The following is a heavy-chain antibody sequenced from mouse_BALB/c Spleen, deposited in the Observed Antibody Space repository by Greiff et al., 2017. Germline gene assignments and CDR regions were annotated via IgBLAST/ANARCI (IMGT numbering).Heavy chain of an antibody. CDR1: GYSFTGYF. D-gene: IGHD1-1*01. J-gene: IGHJ2*01. CDR2: INPYNGDT. CDR3: AITTVVAPYFDY. Sequence: EVQLQQSGPELVKPGASVKISCKASGYSFTGYFMNWVMQSHGKSLEWIGRINPYNGDTFYNQKFKGKATLTVDKSSSTAHMELRSLASEDSAVYYCAITTVVAPYFDYWGQGTTLTVSS. V-gene: IGHV1-20*02.